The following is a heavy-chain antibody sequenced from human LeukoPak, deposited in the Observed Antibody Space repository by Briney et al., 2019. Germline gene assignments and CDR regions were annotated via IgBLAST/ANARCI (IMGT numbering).Heavy chain of an antibody. CDR1: RFTFSTYG. CDR2: IKPKTDGETT. J-gene: IGHJ4*02. Sequence: GGSLRLSCAASRFTFSTYGMSWVRQAPGKGLEWVGRIKPKTDGETTEYAAPVKDRFSISRDDSKSMMYLQMNSLKTEDTAVYYCITPLPYSAQGGQGTLVTVSS. CDR3: ITPLPYSAQ. D-gene: IGHD2-21*01. V-gene: IGHV3-15*01.